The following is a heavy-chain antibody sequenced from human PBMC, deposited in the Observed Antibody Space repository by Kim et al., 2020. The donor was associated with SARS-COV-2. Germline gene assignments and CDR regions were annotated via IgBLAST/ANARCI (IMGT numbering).Heavy chain of an antibody. D-gene: IGHD3-10*01. V-gene: IGHV3-30*04. J-gene: IGHJ5*02. CDR3: ARDSEPSLLWFGELFYTLFDP. CDR2: ISYDGSNK. Sequence: GGSLRLSCAASGFTFSSYAMHWVRQAPGKGLEWVAVISYDGSNKYYADSVKGRFTISRDNSKNTLYLQMNSLRAEDTAVYYCARDSEPSLLWFGELFYTLFDPWGQGTLVTVSS. CDR1: GFTFSSYA.